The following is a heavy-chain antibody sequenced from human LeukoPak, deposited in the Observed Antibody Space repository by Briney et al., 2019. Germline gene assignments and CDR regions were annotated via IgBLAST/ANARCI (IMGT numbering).Heavy chain of an antibody. J-gene: IGHJ6*02. CDR2: MNPNSGNT. CDR3: AKNSGWYLNYYYGMDV. CDR1: GYTFTSYD. D-gene: IGHD6-19*01. Sequence: GASVKVSCKASGYTFTSYDINWVRQATGQGLEWMGWMNPNSGNTGYAQKFQGRVTMTRNTSISTAYMELSSLRSEDTAVYYCAKNSGWYLNYYYGMDVWGQGTTVTVSS. V-gene: IGHV1-8*01.